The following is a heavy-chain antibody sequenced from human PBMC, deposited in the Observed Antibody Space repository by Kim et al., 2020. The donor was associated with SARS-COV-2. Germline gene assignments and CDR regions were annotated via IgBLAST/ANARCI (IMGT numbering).Heavy chain of an antibody. V-gene: IGHV3-7*03. D-gene: IGHD2-2*01. CDR3: ARGGTTVLGPAAPY. CDR1: GFTFTNYW. CDR2: IKQDGSEN. J-gene: IGHJ4*02. Sequence: GGSLRLSCVASGFTFTNYWMNLVRQAPGKGLEWVANIKQDGSENYYVDSVKGRFTISRDNANNSLYLQMNSLRADDTAVYYCARGGTTVLGPAAPYWGQGTLVTVSS.